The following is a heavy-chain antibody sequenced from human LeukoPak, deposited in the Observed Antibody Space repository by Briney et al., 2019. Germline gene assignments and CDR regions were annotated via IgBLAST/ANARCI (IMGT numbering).Heavy chain of an antibody. Sequence: ASVKVSCKASGYTFTCYYMHWVRQAPGQVLEWMGWINPNSGGTNYAQKFQGRVTMTRDTSISTAYMELSRLRSDDKAVYYCARDTAAAGQLNYDYWGQGNLVTVSS. J-gene: IGHJ4*02. CDR1: GYTFTCYY. CDR3: ARDTAAAGQLNYDY. D-gene: IGHD6-13*01. V-gene: IGHV1-2*02. CDR2: INPNSGGT.